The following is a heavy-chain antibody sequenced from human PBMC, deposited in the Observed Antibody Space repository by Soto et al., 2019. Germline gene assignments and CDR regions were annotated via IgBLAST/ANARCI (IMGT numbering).Heavy chain of an antibody. CDR2: IYWNDDK. D-gene: IGHD1-26*01. CDR3: AHRHELGSFDI. Sequence: SGPTLVNPTQTLTLTCTFSGFSLSTRAVGVGWIRQPPGKALEWLALIYWNDDKRYSPSLKNRLTITKDTSKNHVALTMTNMDPVDTATYYCAHRHELGSFDIWGQGTKVTVSS. V-gene: IGHV2-5*01. J-gene: IGHJ3*02. CDR1: GFSLSTRAVG.